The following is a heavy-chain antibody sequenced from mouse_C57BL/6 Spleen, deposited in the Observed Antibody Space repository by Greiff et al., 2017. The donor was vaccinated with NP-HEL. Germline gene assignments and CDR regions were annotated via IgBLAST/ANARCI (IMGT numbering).Heavy chain of an antibody. D-gene: IGHD1-3*01. Sequence: VQLQQSGAELARPGASVKLSCKASDYTFTSYGISWVKQRTGQGLEWIGEIYPRSGNTYYNEKFKGKATLTADKSSSTAYMELRSRTSDVSAVYFCARSYCKDYFDYWGQGATLTVSS. CDR3: ARSYCKDYFDY. V-gene: IGHV1-81*01. J-gene: IGHJ2*01. CDR1: DYTFTSYG. CDR2: IYPRSGNT.